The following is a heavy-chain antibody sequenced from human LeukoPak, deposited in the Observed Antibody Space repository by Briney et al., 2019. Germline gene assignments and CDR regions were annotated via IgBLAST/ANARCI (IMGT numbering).Heavy chain of an antibody. CDR1: GYTFTKYW. Sequence: GESLLISCKGSGYTFTKYWIGWVRQLPGEGLECMGIIYPGDSDTRYSPSFQGQVIISADKSTNTAYLQWSSLKASDSAIYYCARRSVSGSYVDYWGQGTLVTVSS. V-gene: IGHV5-51*01. CDR2: IYPGDSDT. D-gene: IGHD3-10*01. CDR3: ARRSVSGSYVDY. J-gene: IGHJ4*02.